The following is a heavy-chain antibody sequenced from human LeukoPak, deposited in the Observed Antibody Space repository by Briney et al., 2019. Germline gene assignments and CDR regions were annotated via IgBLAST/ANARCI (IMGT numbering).Heavy chain of an antibody. Sequence: ASVKVSCEASGGTFSSYTISWVRQAPGQGLEWMGRIIPILGIANYAQKFQGRVTITADKSTSTAYMELSSLRSEDTAVYYCATPEGNSGWYNRVGLDYWGQGTLVTVSS. CDR2: IIPILGIA. CDR3: ATPEGNSGWYNRVGLDY. D-gene: IGHD6-19*01. J-gene: IGHJ4*02. V-gene: IGHV1-69*02. CDR1: GGTFSSYT.